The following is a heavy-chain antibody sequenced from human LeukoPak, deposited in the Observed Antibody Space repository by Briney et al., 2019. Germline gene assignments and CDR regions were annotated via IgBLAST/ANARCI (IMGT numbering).Heavy chain of an antibody. CDR3: ARDQPRAGVLATIRRSFTTLAY. CDR1: GYTFTGYY. Sequence: ASVKVSCKASGYTFTGYYMHWVRQAPGQGLEWMGWINPNSGGTNYAQKFQGRVTMTRDTSISTAYMELSRLRSDDTAVYYCARDQPRAGVLATIRRSFTTLAYWGLGTLVTVSS. D-gene: IGHD5-12*01. J-gene: IGHJ4*02. CDR2: INPNSGGT. V-gene: IGHV1-2*02.